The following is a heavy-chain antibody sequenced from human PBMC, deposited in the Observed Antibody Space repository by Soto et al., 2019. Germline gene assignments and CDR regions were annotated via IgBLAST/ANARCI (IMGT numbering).Heavy chain of an antibody. CDR2: ISGSGGST. Sequence: LRLSCAASGFTFSSYAMSWVRQAPGKGLEWVSAISGSGGSTYYADSVKGRFTISRDNSKNTLYLQMNSLRAEDTAVYYCARGDYCSGGSCYSYYYYYGMDVWGQGTTVTVSS. V-gene: IGHV3-23*01. CDR3: ARGDYCSGGSCYSYYYYYGMDV. J-gene: IGHJ6*02. CDR1: GFTFSSYA. D-gene: IGHD2-15*01.